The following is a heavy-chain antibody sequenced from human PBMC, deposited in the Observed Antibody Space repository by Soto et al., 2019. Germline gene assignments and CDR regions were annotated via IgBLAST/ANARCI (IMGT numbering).Heavy chain of an antibody. D-gene: IGHD6-13*01. CDR1: GFTFISYA. J-gene: IGHJ4*02. Sequence: PGGTLRLSCSVSGFTFISYAMHWVRQAPGKGLQYVSSISSNGGSTYYADSVKGRFTISRDNSKNTLYLQMSSLRAEDTAVYYCVKDRWVDYWGQGIQVTVSS. CDR3: VKDRWVDY. V-gene: IGHV3-64D*06. CDR2: ISSNGGST.